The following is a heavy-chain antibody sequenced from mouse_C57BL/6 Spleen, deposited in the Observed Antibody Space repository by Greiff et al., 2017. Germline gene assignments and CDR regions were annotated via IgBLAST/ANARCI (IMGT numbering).Heavy chain of an antibody. V-gene: IGHV1-12*01. J-gene: IGHJ1*03. Sequence: QVQLKQSGAELVRPGASVKMSCKASGFTFTSYNMHWVKQTPRQGLEWIGAIYPGNGDTSYNQKFKGKATLTVDKSSSATYMQLSNLTSEDSAVYFCARSGSYYGSEHWYFDVWGTGTTVTVSS. CDR2: IYPGNGDT. D-gene: IGHD1-1*01. CDR3: ARSGSYYGSEHWYFDV. CDR1: GFTFTSYN.